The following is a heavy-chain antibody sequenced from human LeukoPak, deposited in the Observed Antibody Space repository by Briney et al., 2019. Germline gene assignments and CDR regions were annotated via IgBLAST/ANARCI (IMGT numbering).Heavy chain of an antibody. CDR2: LSGSGGRT. CDR1: GFTFSTYA. Sequence: GGSLRLSCAASGFTFSTYAMSWVRQAPGKGLEWVSGLSGSGGRTYYADSVKGRFTISRDTSKNTLYLQINSLSVEDTAVYYCIVFGDSNHWGQGTLVTVSS. CDR3: IVFGDSNH. J-gene: IGHJ5*02. V-gene: IGHV3-23*01. D-gene: IGHD4-17*01.